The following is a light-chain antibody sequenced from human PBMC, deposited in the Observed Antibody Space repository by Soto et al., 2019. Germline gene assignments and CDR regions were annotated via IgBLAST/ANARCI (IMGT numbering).Light chain of an antibody. CDR2: DAD. V-gene: IGLV1-44*01. CDR3: ASWDDTLNAVL. Sequence: QSVLTQAPSASGTPGQRVTISCSGSSSNIGSDTVNWYRQLPGTAPQLLIYDADQRPSGVPARFSGSKSGTSASLAISGLHPEDEAVYYCASWDDTLNAVLFGGGTKLTVL. J-gene: IGLJ2*01. CDR1: SSNIGSDT.